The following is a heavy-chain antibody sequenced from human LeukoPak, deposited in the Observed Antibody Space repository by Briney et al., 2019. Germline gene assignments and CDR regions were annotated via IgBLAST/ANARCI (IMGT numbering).Heavy chain of an antibody. D-gene: IGHD1-26*01. Sequence: ASVKLSRKASGYAFTSHYIHGVPHAPGQGLERVVMISTYRVTRTYAQKFQARVTMPKDTYSTTVYMDLSTQTSDDPALYYFARAATLPTTDYRTHFDPGGQGTLVTVSS. CDR3: ARAATLPTTDYRTHFDP. V-gene: IGHV1-46*01. J-gene: IGHJ5*02. CDR2: ISTYRVTR. CDR1: GYAFTSHY.